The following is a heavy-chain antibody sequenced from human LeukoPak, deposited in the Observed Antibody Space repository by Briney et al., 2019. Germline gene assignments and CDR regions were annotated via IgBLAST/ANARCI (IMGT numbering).Heavy chain of an antibody. CDR3: AKAIDAGTAGFSFDY. CDR1: GFTFDDYA. D-gene: IGHD2-21*02. CDR2: ISGNGDST. V-gene: IGHV3-43*02. Sequence: GGSLRLSCAASGFTFDDYAMHWVRQAPGKGLEWVSLISGNGDSTYYGDSVKGRFSISRDNIKNSLYLQMNSLRTEDTALYYCAKAIDAGTAGFSFDYWGQGTLVTVSS. J-gene: IGHJ4*02.